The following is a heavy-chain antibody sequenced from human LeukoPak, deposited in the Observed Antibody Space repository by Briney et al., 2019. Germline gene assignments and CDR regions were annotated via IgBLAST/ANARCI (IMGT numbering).Heavy chain of an antibody. V-gene: IGHV1-18*01. J-gene: IGHJ4*02. CDR2: ISAYNGNT. Sequence: GASVKVSCKASGYTFTSYGISWVRQAPGQGLEWMGWISAYNGNTNYAQKLQGRVTMTTDTSTSTAYMELRSLRSDDTAVYYCARDSDHTYYYDSSGYPPFDYWGQGTLVTVSS. CDR3: ARDSDHTYYYDSSGYPPFDY. D-gene: IGHD3-22*01. CDR1: GYTFTSYG.